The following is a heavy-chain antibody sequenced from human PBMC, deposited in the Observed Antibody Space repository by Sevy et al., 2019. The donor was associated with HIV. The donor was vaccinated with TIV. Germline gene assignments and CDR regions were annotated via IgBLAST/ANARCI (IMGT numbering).Heavy chain of an antibody. V-gene: IGHV4-34*01. CDR2: VSQSGSA. D-gene: IGHD2-15*01. J-gene: IGHJ4*02. Sequence: PETLSLTCAVSGVSFSDYYWAWIRQPPGKGLEWIGEVSQSGSANYNPSLRSRVIMSLDTSNNHFSLKLTSVTAADTAVYYCARGPLFSPEYCSGGTCPTIDYWSQGTLVTVSS. CDR3: ARGPLFSPEYCSGGTCPTIDY. CDR1: GVSFSDYY.